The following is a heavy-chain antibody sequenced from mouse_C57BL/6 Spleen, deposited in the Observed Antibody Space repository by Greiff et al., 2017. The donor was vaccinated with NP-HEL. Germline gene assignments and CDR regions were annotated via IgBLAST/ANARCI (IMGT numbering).Heavy chain of an antibody. V-gene: IGHV6-3*01. J-gene: IGHJ3*01. D-gene: IGHD2-4*01. CDR3: TRDDYDEGFAY. CDR2: IRLKSDNYAT. CDR1: GFTFSNYW. Sequence: EVKVEESGGGLVQPGGFMKLSCVASGFTFSNYWMNWVRQSPEKGLEWVAQIRLKSDNYATHYAESVKGRFTISRDDSKSSVYLQMNNLRAEDTGIYYCTRDDYDEGFAYWGQGTLVTVSA.